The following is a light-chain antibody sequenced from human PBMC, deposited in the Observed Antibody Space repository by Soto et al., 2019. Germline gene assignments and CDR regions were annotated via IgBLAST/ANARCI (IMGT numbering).Light chain of an antibody. V-gene: IGKV3-20*01. Sequence: EIVLTQSPCTLSLSPGERATLSCRASQSVSSSYLAWYQQKPGQAPRLLIYDASNRATGIPARFSGSGSGTDFTLTISRLEPEDFAVYYCHQYSSSRQTFGQGTKVDI. CDR3: HQYSSSRQT. CDR2: DAS. CDR1: QSVSSSY. J-gene: IGKJ1*01.